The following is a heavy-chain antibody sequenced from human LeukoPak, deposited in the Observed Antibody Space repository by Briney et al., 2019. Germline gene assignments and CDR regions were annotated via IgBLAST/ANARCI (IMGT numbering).Heavy chain of an antibody. J-gene: IGHJ4*02. CDR2: ISYDGSNK. CDR3: AEINGLDY. Sequence: GGSLRLSCAASGFTFSSYAMHWVRQAPGKGLEWVAVISYDGSNKYYADSVKGRFTISRDNSKNTLYLQMNSLRAEDTAVYYCAEINGLDYWGQGTLVTVSS. V-gene: IGHV3-30*04. CDR1: GFTFSSYA.